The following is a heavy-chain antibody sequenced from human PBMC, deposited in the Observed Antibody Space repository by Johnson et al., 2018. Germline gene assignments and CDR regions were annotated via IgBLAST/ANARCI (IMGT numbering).Heavy chain of an antibody. D-gene: IGHD4-17*01. CDR2: ISYDGSNK. CDR1: GFTFSSYG. V-gene: IGHV3-30*03. Sequence: QVQLVESGGGVVQPGRSLRLSCAASGFTFSSYGMHWVRQAPGKGLEWVAVISYDGSNKYYADSGKGRFTISRDNAKNSLYLQMNSLRAEDTAVYYCARDNPTTVPLLPHYYYYMDVWGKGTTVTVSS. CDR3: ARDNPTTVPLLPHYYYYMDV. J-gene: IGHJ6*03.